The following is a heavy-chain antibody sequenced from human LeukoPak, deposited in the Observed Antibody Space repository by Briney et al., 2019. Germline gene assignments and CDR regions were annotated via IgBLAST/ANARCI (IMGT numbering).Heavy chain of an antibody. Sequence: GGSLRLSCAASGFTFSSYGMHWVRQAPGKGLEWVAVISYDGSNKYYADSVKGQFTISRDNSKNTLYLQMNSLRAEDTAVYYCAKDQNTAMVIVYYYYGMDVWGQGTTATVSS. CDR3: AKDQNTAMVIVYYYYGMDV. CDR1: GFTFSSYG. V-gene: IGHV3-30*18. J-gene: IGHJ6*02. D-gene: IGHD5-18*01. CDR2: ISYDGSNK.